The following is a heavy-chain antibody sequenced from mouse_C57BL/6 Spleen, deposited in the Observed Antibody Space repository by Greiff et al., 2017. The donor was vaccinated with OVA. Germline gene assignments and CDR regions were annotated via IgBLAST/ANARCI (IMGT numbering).Heavy chain of an antibody. D-gene: IGHD1-1*01. CDR1: GYSFTDYN. Sequence: VQLKESGPELVKPGASVKIPCKASGYSFTDYNMDWVKQSHGKSLEWIGDINPNNGGTIYNQKFKGKATLTVDKSSSTAYMELRSLTSEDTAVYYCARSTTVVAPRYFDVWGTGTTVTVSS. CDR2: INPNNGGT. V-gene: IGHV1-18*01. J-gene: IGHJ1*03. CDR3: ARSTTVVAPRYFDV.